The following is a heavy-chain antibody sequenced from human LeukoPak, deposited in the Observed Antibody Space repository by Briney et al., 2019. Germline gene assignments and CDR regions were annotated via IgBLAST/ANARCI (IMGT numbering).Heavy chain of an antibody. CDR1: GFTRSTYV. J-gene: IGHJ3*02. D-gene: IGHD3-16*02. CDR3: ARLSSFAFDI. V-gene: IGHV3-23*01. CDR2: ILHNGDST. Sequence: PGGSLRLSCAASGFTRSTYVMSWVRQAPGKGLEWLSLILHNGDSTYYADSVKGRFTISRDNSKNTLYLQMNSLRAEDTAVYYCARLSSFAFDIWGQGTMVTVSS.